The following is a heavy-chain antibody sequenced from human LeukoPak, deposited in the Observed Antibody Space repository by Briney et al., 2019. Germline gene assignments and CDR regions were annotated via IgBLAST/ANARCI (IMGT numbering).Heavy chain of an antibody. V-gene: IGHV4-59*01. D-gene: IGHD3-22*01. CDR1: RGSISSYY. Sequence: PSETLSLTCTVSRGSISSYYWSWIRQPPGQGLEWIGYIYYSESTDYNPSLKSRVNISVDTSKNQFSLKLSSVTAADTAVYFCARVRVSSGSHPWYFDYWGQGTLVTVSS. CDR3: ARVRVSSGSHPWYFDY. CDR2: IYYSEST. J-gene: IGHJ4*02.